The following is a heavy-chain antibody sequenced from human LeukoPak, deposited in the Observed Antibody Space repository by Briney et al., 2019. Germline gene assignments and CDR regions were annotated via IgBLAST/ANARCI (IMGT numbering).Heavy chain of an antibody. CDR2: TKSKTDGGAT. CDR1: GFTFSNAW. Sequence: KSGGSLRLSCAASGFTFSNAWMSWVRQAPGKGLEWVGRTKSKTDGGATDYAEPVKGRFTISGDDSRATLYLQMSSLKAEDTAVYYCTTERGRASWYEYYFDNWGQGTLVTVAS. J-gene: IGHJ4*02. D-gene: IGHD6-13*01. CDR3: TTERGRASWYEYYFDN. V-gene: IGHV3-15*01.